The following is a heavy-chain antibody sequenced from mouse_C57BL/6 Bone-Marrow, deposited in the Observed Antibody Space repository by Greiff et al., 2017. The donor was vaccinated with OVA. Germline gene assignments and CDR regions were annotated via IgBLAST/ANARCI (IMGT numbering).Heavy chain of an antibody. J-gene: IGHJ1*03. CDR1: EYEFPSHD. Sequence: EVKLMESGGGLVQPGESLKLSCESNEYEFPSHDMSWVRKTPEKRLELVAAINSDGGSTYYPDTMERRFIFSRDNTKKTLYLQMSSLRSEDTALYYCGRHGGADWYFDVWGTGTPVTVSA. CDR2: INSDGGST. V-gene: IGHV5-2*01. CDR3: GRHGGADWYFDV.